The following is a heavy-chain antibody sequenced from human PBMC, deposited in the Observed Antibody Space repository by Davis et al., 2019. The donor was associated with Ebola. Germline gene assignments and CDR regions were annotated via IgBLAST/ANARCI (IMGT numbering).Heavy chain of an antibody. CDR2: IDPSDSYT. Sequence: GESLKISCKGSGYSFTSYWISWVRQMPGKGLEWMGRIDPSDSYTNYSPSFQGHVTISADKSINTAYLQWSGLKASDTAVYYCARRNYYGSGSQYSHFDYWGQGTLVTVSS. D-gene: IGHD3-10*01. V-gene: IGHV5-10-1*01. CDR3: ARRNYYGSGSQYSHFDY. J-gene: IGHJ4*02. CDR1: GYSFTSYW.